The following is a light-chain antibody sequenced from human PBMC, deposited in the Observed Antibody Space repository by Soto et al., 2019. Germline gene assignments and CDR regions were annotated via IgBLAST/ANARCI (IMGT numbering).Light chain of an antibody. CDR1: QSVSSN. Sequence: EVVMTQSPATLSVSPEERATLSCRASQSVSSNLVWYQQKPGQAPRLLIYSASTRATGIPARFSGTGSGTEFTLTISSLQSEDVAGYYCQQYQHLTRTCGGGTRVEIK. CDR2: SAS. J-gene: IGKJ4*01. CDR3: QQYQHLTRT. V-gene: IGKV3-15*01.